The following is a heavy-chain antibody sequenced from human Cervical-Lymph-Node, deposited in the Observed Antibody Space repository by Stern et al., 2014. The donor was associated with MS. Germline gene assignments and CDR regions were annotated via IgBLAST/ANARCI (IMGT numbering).Heavy chain of an antibody. CDR1: GGSISRGGYS. CDR2: IYHSGST. CDR3: ARVTPGDWFDP. V-gene: IGHV4-30-2*01. D-gene: IGHD2-8*02. J-gene: IGHJ5*02. Sequence: QLQLQESGSGLVKPSQTLSLTCAVSGGSISRGGYSWSWIRQPPGKGLEWIGYIYHSGSTYYNPSLKIRVTISVDRSKTQFSLKLSSVTAADTAVYYCARVTPGDWFDPWGQGTLVTVSS.